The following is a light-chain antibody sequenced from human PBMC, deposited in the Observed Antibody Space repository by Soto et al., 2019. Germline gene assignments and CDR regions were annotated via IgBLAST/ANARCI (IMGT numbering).Light chain of an antibody. J-gene: IGKJ5*01. CDR2: GAS. CDR3: QQYRTPRSVT. V-gene: IGKV3-20*01. Sequence: EIVLTQSPGTLSLSPGEEATLSCRASQSVDSNYLAWYQQKPGQTPRLIIYGASGRTDGIPLRFRGSGFGTDFTLTISIAEPEDFAVYYCQQYRTPRSVTFGQGTRLDI. CDR1: QSVDSNY.